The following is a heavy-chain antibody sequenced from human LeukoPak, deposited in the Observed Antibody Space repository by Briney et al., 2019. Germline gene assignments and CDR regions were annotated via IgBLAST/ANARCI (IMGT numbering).Heavy chain of an antibody. V-gene: IGHV4-59*07. CDR3: ARALGGFVHSRRLYFDH. Sequence: PSDTVSLTCTVSGGSISSYYWSWLRQPPGKGLEWIGYIYYSGSTNYNPSLQSRVTISVDTSKNQFSLKLSSVTAADTAVYNCARALGGFVHSRRLYFDHWGQGTLVTVSS. D-gene: IGHD3-16*01. CDR2: IYYSGST. J-gene: IGHJ4*02. CDR1: GGSISSYY.